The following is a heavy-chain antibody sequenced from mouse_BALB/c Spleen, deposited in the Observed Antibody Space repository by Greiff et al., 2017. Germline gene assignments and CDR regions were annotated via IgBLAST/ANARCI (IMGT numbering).Heavy chain of an antibody. CDR2: INPGSGGT. CDR1: GYAFTNYL. V-gene: IGHV1-54*03. J-gene: IGHJ4*01. Sequence: VQLVESGAELVRPGTSVKVSCKASGYAFTNYLIEWVKQRPGQGLEWIGVINPGSGGTNYNEKFKGKATLTADKSSSTAYMQLSSLTSDDSAVYFCARKGNGYYAMDYWGQGTSVTVSS. CDR3: ARKGNGYYAMDY.